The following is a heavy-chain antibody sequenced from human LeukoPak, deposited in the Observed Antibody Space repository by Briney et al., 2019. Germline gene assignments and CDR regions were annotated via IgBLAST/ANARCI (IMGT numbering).Heavy chain of an antibody. Sequence: PGGSLRLSCAASGYTFSRYWMHWVRQGPGKGLVWVSRINEDGRSTSYADSVRGRFTISRDNAKNTLYLQMNRLSAEDAAVYYCTTDTFGARDSWGQGTLVTVSS. J-gene: IGHJ4*02. CDR3: TTDTFGARDS. CDR1: GYTFSRYW. V-gene: IGHV3-74*01. D-gene: IGHD3-10*01. CDR2: INEDGRST.